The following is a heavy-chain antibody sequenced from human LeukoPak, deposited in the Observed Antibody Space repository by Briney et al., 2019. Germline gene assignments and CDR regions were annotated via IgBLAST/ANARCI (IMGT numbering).Heavy chain of an antibody. CDR3: ARVTTVISFDY. CDR1: GFSFSSYW. V-gene: IGHV3-66*01. D-gene: IGHD4-17*01. Sequence: GGSLRLSCAASGFSFSSYWMSWVRQAPGKGLEWVSIIYSGGSTYYADSVKGRFTISRANFKNTMYLQMNSLRAEDTAVYYCARVTTVISFDYWGQGTLVTVSS. CDR2: IYSGGST. J-gene: IGHJ4*02.